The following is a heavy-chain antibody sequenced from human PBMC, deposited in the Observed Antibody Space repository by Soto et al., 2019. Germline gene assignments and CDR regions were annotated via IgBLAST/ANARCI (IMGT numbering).Heavy chain of an antibody. CDR1: GCSISSGGYY. J-gene: IGHJ6*02. Sequence: QVQLQESGPGLVKPSQTLSLTCTVSGCSISSGGYYWSWIRQHPGKGLEWIGYIYYSGSTYYNPSLKSRVTISVDTSKNQFSLKLSSVTAADTAVYYCARESVVVPAASLGGMDVWGQGTTVTVSS. CDR2: IYYSGST. D-gene: IGHD2-2*01. CDR3: ARESVVVPAASLGGMDV. V-gene: IGHV4-31*03.